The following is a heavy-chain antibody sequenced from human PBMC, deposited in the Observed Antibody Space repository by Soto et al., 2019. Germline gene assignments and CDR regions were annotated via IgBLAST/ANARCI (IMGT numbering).Heavy chain of an antibody. V-gene: IGHV3-66*01. CDR3: ARDPQTPGNGQDY. J-gene: IGHJ4*02. Sequence: EVQLVESGGGLVQPGGSPRVSCAASGFTVSSNHMSWVRQAPGKGLEWVSVIYSGGSTYYADSVKGRFTISRDNSKNTLYLQMNSVRAEDTAVYYCARDPQTPGNGQDYWGQGTLVTVFS. CDR2: IYSGGST. CDR1: GFTVSSNH. D-gene: IGHD2-8*01.